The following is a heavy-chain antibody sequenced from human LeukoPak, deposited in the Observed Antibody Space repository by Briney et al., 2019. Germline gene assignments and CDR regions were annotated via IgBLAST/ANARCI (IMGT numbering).Heavy chain of an antibody. V-gene: IGHV3-11*04. CDR1: GFTFSDYY. Sequence: GGSLRLSCAASGFTFSDYYMSWIRQAPGKGLEWVSYISSSGSTIYYADSVKGRFTISRDNAKNSLYLQMNSLRAEDTAVYYCARVSSRGMDYFDYWGQGTLVTVSS. J-gene: IGHJ4*02. D-gene: IGHD2-15*01. CDR2: ISSSGSTI. CDR3: ARVSSRGMDYFDY.